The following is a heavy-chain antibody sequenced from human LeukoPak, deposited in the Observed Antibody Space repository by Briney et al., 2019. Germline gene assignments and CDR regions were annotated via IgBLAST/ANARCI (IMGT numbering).Heavy chain of an antibody. CDR1: GGSISSGGYY. Sequence: PSETLSLTCTVSGGSISSGGYYWSWIRQHPGKGLEWIGYIYYSGSTYYNPSLKSRVTISVDTSKNQFSLKLSSVTAADTAVYYCARIVVVVAARNGMDVWGQGTTVTVSS. J-gene: IGHJ6*02. CDR2: IYYSGST. CDR3: ARIVVVVAARNGMDV. D-gene: IGHD2-15*01. V-gene: IGHV4-31*03.